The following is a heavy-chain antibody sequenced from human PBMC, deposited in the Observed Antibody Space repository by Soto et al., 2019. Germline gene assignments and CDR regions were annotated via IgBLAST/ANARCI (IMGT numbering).Heavy chain of an antibody. Sequence: GGSLRLSCVASGFTFSSYGMHWVRQAPGKGLEWVAVIWYDGSNKYYADSVKGRFTISRDNSKNTLYLQMNSLRAEDTAVYYCARDLYAYYDILTGYRPYYYGMDVWGQGTTVTVSS. D-gene: IGHD3-9*01. CDR2: IWYDGSNK. J-gene: IGHJ6*02. V-gene: IGHV3-33*08. CDR1: GFTFSSYG. CDR3: ARDLYAYYDILTGYRPYYYGMDV.